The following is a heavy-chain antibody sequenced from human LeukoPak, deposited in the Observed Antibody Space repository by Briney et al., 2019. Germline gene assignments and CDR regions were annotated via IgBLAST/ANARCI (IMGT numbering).Heavy chain of an antibody. J-gene: IGHJ4*02. CDR1: GFTFSRYG. V-gene: IGHV4-59*12. Sequence: PGGSLRLSCVASGFTFSRYGIHWVRQPPGKGLEWIGYIYYSGSTNYNPSLKSRVTISVDTSKNQFSLKLSSVTAADTAVYYCARSNDNGDYYFDSWGQGTLVTVSS. D-gene: IGHD4-17*01. CDR2: IYYSGST. CDR3: ARSNDNGDYYFDS.